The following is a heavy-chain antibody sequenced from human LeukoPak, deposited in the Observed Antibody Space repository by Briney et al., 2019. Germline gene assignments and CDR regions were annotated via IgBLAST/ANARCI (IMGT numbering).Heavy chain of an antibody. CDR2: ISGSGGST. J-gene: IGHJ4*02. CDR1: GFTFFSYA. CDR3: AKDIFRSRHLFDY. V-gene: IGHV3-23*01. D-gene: IGHD2-21*01. Sequence: GGSLRLSCAASGFTFFSYAMTWVRQVPGKGLEWVSTISGSGGSTYYADSVKGRFTISRDNSKNTLYLQMNSLRVADTAVYYCAKDIFRSRHLFDYWGQGTLVAVSS.